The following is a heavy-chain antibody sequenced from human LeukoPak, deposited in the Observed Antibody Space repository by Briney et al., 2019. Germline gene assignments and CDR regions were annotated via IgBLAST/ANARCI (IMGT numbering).Heavy chain of an antibody. CDR2: IYYSGDT. V-gene: IGHV4-59*01. Sequence: SQTLSLTCTVSGGSIRSYYWSWSRQPPGKGLEWIGFIYYSGDTYYNPSLKSRVTISVDTSKNQFSLKLSSVTAADTAVYYCARARPGNDGGNFDYWGQGTLVTVSS. CDR1: GGSIRSYY. CDR3: ARARPGNDGGNFDY. J-gene: IGHJ4*02. D-gene: IGHD1-1*01.